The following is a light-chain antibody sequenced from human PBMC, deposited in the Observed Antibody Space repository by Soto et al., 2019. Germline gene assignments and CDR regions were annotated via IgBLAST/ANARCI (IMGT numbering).Light chain of an antibody. CDR3: SSYAGSSNSE. J-gene: IGLJ2*01. V-gene: IGLV2-8*01. CDR2: EVS. Sequence: QSVLTQPPSASGSPGQSVTISCTGTSSDVGGYNYVSWYQQHPGKAPKLMIYEVSKRPSGVPDRFSGSKSGNTASLTVSGLQAEDEADYYCSSYAGSSNSEFGGGTKLTVL. CDR1: SSDVGGYNY.